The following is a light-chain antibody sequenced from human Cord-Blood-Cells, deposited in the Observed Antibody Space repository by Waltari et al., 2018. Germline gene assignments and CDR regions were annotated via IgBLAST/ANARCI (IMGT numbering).Light chain of an antibody. CDR3: SSYTSSSTWV. J-gene: IGLJ3*02. CDR2: DVS. V-gene: IGLV2-14*01. CDR1: SSDVGGYNY. Sequence: QSALTQPASVSGSPGQSITISCTGTSSDVGGYNYVSWYQQHPGKAPKLMFYDVSKRPSVVSNRFSGSKSGNTASLTISGRQAEDEADYSCSSYTSSSTWVFGGGTKLTVL.